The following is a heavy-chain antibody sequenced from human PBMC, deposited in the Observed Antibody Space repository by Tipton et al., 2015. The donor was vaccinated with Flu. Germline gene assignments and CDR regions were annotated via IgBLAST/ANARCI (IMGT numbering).Heavy chain of an antibody. D-gene: IGHD6-19*01. CDR3: AKVIPELVAGLDS. J-gene: IGHJ4*02. Sequence: SLRLSCATSGFTFHDYAIHWVRQPPGKGPEWVSGISWDGDEIRYADSVKGRFTISRDNSKNMLYLQMNSLRADDTAVYSCAKVIPELVAGLDSWGQGTLVTVSS. V-gene: IGHV3-9*01. CDR2: ISWDGDEI. CDR1: GFTFHDYA.